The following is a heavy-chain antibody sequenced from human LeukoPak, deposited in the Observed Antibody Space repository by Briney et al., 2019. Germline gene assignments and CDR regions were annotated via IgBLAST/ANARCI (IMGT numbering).Heavy chain of an antibody. Sequence: GGSLRLPCAASGFTFSTQAMTWVRQAPGKGLDWVSSILGTGVGTYYADSVKGRFTISRDNSENTLYLQMNSLRAKDTAVYYCAKRSTSGSQRWFDPWGQGTLVTVSS. D-gene: IGHD1-26*01. CDR3: AKRSTSGSQRWFDP. V-gene: IGHV3-23*01. CDR2: ILGTGVGT. CDR1: GFTFSTQA. J-gene: IGHJ5*02.